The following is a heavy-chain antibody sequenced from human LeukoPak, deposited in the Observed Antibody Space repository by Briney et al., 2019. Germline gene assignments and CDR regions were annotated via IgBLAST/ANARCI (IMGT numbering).Heavy chain of an antibody. CDR1: GGSISSYF. CDR3: ARDSRGAGPDFDY. V-gene: IGHV4-59*01. D-gene: IGHD6-19*01. CDR2: IQNSGAT. Sequence: PLETLSLTCTVSGGSISSYFWAWIRQPPGKGLEWIGYIQNSGATSYNPSLKSRVTISVDTSKNQFSLKLSSVTAADTAVYYCARDSRGAGPDFDYWGQGTLVTVSS. J-gene: IGHJ4*02.